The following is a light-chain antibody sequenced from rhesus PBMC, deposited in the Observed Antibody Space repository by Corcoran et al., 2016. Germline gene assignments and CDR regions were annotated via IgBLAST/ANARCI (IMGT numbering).Light chain of an antibody. V-gene: IGKV1-25*01. Sequence: DIQMTQSPSSLSASVGDRVTITCRASQGITNDLAWYQQKPGETPKLLIYEASSLQNGISSRFSGRGSGTDCTLTISGLQSEDFATYYCQLYYTIPFTFGPWTKLDI. CDR3: QLYYTIPFT. CDR1: QGITND. CDR2: EAS. J-gene: IGKJ3*01.